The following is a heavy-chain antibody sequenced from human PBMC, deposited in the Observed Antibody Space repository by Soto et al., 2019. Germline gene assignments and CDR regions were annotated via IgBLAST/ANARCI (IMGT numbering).Heavy chain of an antibody. CDR3: ATDSSYGDYGFGY. Sequence: QVQLVESGGGVVQPGRSLRLSCAASGFTFSSYAMHWVRQAPGKGLEWVAVISYDGSNKYYADSVKGRFTISRDNSKNTLYLQMNSLRAEDTAVYYCATDSSYGDYGFGYWGQGTLVTVSS. CDR1: GFTFSSYA. CDR2: ISYDGSNK. J-gene: IGHJ4*02. D-gene: IGHD4-17*01. V-gene: IGHV3-30-3*01.